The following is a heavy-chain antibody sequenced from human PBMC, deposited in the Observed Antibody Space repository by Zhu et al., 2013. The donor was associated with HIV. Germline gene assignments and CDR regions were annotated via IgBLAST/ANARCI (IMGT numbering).Heavy chain of an antibody. CDR3: VRYFCSSSLCYLDY. J-gene: IGHJ4*02. CDR2: LLPVGHT. D-gene: IGHD2-2*01. Sequence: QVQLVQSGAEMKKPGASVKVSCKASGYTFRAYFIHWIRQPPGKGLEWLWLYLLPVGHTNYKPSLKSRLTMSVDTSTNHVSLRLTSVTAADTAVYYCVRYFCSSSLCYLDYWGQGALVTVSS. CDR1: GYTFRAYF. V-gene: IGHV4-59*07.